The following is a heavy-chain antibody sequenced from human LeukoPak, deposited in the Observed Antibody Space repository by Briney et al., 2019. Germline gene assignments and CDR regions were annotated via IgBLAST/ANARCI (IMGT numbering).Heavy chain of an antibody. CDR1: GFIFSTYG. CDR3: AKDRDTAMEIDY. CDR2: IWCDGSNK. Sequence: PGRSLRLSCAASGFIFSTYGMHWVRQAPGKGLEWVAVIWCDGSNKYYADSVKGRFTISRDNSKNTLYLQMNSLRAEDTAVYYCAKDRDTAMEIDYWGQGTLVTVSS. D-gene: IGHD5-18*01. J-gene: IGHJ4*02. V-gene: IGHV3-33*06.